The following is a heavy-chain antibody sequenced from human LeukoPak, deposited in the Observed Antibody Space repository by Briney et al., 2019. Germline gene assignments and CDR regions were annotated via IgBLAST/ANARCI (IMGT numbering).Heavy chain of an antibody. J-gene: IGHJ4*02. CDR1: GGSISSSNW. D-gene: IGHD3-16*01. V-gene: IGHV4-4*02. CDR2: IYHSGST. Sequence: PSETLSLTCAVSGGSISSSNWWSWVRQPPGKGLEWIGEIYHSGSTNYNPSPKSRVTISVDTSKNQFSLKLSSVIAADTAVYYCARRVSLITFGGVTNFDYWGQGTLVTVSS. CDR3: ARRVSLITFGGVTNFDY.